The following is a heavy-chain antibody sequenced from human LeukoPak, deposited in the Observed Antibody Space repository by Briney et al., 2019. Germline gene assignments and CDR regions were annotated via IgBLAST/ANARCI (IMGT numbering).Heavy chain of an antibody. J-gene: IGHJ6*02. Sequence: SSETLSLTCTVSGGSISSYYWSWIRQPPGKGLEWIGYIYYSGSTNYNPSLKSRVTISVDTSKNQFSLKLSSVTAADTAVYYCATRGSLSYYYYGMDVWGQGTTVTVSS. D-gene: IGHD1-26*01. CDR3: ATRGSLSYYYYGMDV. CDR1: GGSISSYY. CDR2: IYYSGST. V-gene: IGHV4-59*01.